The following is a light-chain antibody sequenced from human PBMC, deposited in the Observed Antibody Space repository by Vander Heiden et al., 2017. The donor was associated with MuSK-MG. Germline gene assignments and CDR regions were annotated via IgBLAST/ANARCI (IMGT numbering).Light chain of an antibody. CDR2: STS. J-gene: IGLJ1*01. CDR1: TGAVTSGYY. V-gene: IGLV7-43*01. CDR3: LLYYGGAHV. Sequence: QTVVTQEPSLTVSPGGTVTLPCASCTGAVTSGYYPNWVQQKPGQAPRALSYSTSNKHAWTPARCSGSLLGGKAALTLSGVQPEDEAEYYCLLYYGGAHVFGTGTKVTVL.